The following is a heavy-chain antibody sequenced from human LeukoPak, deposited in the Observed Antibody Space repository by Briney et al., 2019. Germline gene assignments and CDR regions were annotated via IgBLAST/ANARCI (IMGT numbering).Heavy chain of an antibody. V-gene: IGHV4-34*01. CDR3: ARGPSAMAAAGRSFDY. CDR2: INHSGST. CDR1: GGSFSGYY. D-gene: IGHD6-13*01. Sequence: PSETLSLTCAVYGGSFSGYYWSWIRQPPGKGLEWIGEINHSGSTNYNPSLKSRVTISVDTSKNQFSLKLSSVTAADTAVYYCARGPSAMAAAGRSFDYWGQGTLVTVSS. J-gene: IGHJ4*02.